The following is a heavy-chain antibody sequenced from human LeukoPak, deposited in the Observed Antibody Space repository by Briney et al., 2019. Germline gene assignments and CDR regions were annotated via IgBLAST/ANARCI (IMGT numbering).Heavy chain of an antibody. Sequence: GRSLRLSRAASGFTHSDFYMGWTPHAPGKGLEAMSYISDRGTTIYYTDSPKRRLTDSGEIAENTLYLAKNSLIAEHTRVLYFAKAPPSPSDSSTWTRDCFDYCGQGTLVTVSS. CDR2: ISDRGTTI. V-gene: IGHV3-11*01. CDR3: AKAPPSPSDSSTWTRDCFDY. CDR1: GFTHSDFY. D-gene: IGHD6-13*01. J-gene: IGHJ4*02.